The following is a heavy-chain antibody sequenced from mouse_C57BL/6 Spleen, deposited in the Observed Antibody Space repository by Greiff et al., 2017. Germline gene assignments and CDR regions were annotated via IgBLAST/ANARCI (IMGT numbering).Heavy chain of an antibody. V-gene: IGHV5-12*01. D-gene: IGHD2-1*01. CDR2: ISNGGGST. CDR3: ASGNFYFDY. CDR1: GFTFSDYY. J-gene: IGHJ2*01. Sequence: VQLKESGGGLVQPGGSLKLSCAASGFTFSDYYMYWVRQTPEKRLKWVAYISNGGGSTYYPDTVKGRFTISRDNAKNTLYLQMSRLKSEDTATYYCASGNFYFDYWGQGTTLTVSS.